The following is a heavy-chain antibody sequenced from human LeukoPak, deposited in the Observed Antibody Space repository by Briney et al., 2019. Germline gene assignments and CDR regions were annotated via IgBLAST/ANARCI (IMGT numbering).Heavy chain of an antibody. CDR1: GFTSSSYW. J-gene: IGHJ4*02. D-gene: IGHD6-19*01. CDR3: ARDRGSSGWYEFDY. Sequence: GGSLRLSCAASGFTSSSYWMSWVRQAPGKGLEWVANIKQDGSEKYYVDSVKGRFTISRDNAKNSLYLQMNSLRAEDTAVYYCARDRGSSGWYEFDYRGQGTLVTVSS. CDR2: IKQDGSEK. V-gene: IGHV3-7*01.